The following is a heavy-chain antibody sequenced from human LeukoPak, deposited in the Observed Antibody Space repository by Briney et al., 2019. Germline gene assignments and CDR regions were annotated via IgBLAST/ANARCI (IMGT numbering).Heavy chain of an antibody. Sequence: GASVKVSCKASGYTFTGYYMHWVRQAPGQGLEWTGWINPNSGGTNYAQKFQGWATMTRDTSISTAYMELSRLRSDDTAVYYCARGPSSWYVEFDYWGEGTLVTVSS. CDR3: ARGPSSWYVEFDY. D-gene: IGHD6-13*01. CDR1: GYTFTGYY. CDR2: INPNSGGT. V-gene: IGHV1-2*04. J-gene: IGHJ4*02.